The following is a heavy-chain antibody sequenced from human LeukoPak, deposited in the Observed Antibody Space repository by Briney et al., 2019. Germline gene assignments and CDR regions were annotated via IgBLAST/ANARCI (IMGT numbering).Heavy chain of an antibody. J-gene: IGHJ4*02. CDR3: AKGQYYYDSSGYDY. V-gene: IGHV3-23*01. CDR2: ISGSGGST. Sequence: GGSLRLSCAASGFTFNIYVMSWVRQAPGKGLEWVSVISGSGGSTYYADSVKGRFTISRDNSKNTLYLQMNSLRAEDTAVYYCAKGQYYYDSSGYDYWGQGTLVTVSS. CDR1: GFTFNIYV. D-gene: IGHD3-22*01.